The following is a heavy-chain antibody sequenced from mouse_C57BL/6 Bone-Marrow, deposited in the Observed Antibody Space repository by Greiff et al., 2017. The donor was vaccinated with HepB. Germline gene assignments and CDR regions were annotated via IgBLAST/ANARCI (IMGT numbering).Heavy chain of an antibody. D-gene: IGHD2-4*01. J-gene: IGHJ2*01. CDR2: ISYDGSN. CDR3: ARDDYYFDY. CDR1: GYSITSGYY. V-gene: IGHV3-6*01. Sequence: DVKLQESGPGLVKPSQSLSLTCSVTGYSITSGYYWNWIRQFPGNKLEWMGYISYDGSNNYNPSLKNRISITRDTSKNQCFLKLNSVTTEDTATYYCARDDYYFDYWGQGTTLTVSS.